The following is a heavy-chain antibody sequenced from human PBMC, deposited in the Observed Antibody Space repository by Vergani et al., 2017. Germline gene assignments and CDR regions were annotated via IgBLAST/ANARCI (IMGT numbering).Heavy chain of an antibody. CDR1: GGSLTPYY. Sequence: QVRLQESGPGLVRPSETLSLTCTVSGGSLTPYYWSWIRQSPGKGLEWFGNIYYNGRTKYNPSLKSRATISADTSKDQFSLRLTSMTAADTAVYYCVRDTRRYFLDSIDGGDSDSPPFVPAVWGLGTGVIVSS. D-gene: IGHD2-21*01. CDR3: VRDTRRYFLDSIDGGDSDSPPFVPAV. J-gene: IGHJ3*01. CDR2: IYYNGRT. V-gene: IGHV4-59*01.